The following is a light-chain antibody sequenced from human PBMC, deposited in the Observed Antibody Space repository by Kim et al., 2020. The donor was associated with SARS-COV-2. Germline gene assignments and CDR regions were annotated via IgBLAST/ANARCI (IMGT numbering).Light chain of an antibody. CDR2: GAS. J-gene: IGKJ4*01. CDR1: QSVGNN. V-gene: IGKV3-15*01. CDR3: QQFNNWPLT. Sequence: EVVMTQSPATLSVSPGERATLSCRASQSVGNNLAWYQQKPGQPPRLLIYGASARATGIPASFSGSGSGTEFTLTISSLQSEDFAVYYCQQFNNWPLTFGGGTKVDIK.